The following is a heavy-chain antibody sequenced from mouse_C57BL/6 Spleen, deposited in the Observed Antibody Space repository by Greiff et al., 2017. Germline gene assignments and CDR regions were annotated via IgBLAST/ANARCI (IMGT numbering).Heavy chain of an antibody. CDR3: ARRGYDSRFDY. CDR1: GYAFSSSW. J-gene: IGHJ2*01. D-gene: IGHD1-1*01. V-gene: IGHV1-82*01. Sequence: QVQLQQSGPELVKPGASVKISCKASGYAFSSSWMNWVKQRPGKGLEWIGRFYPGDGDTNYNGKFKGKATLTADKSSSTAYMQLSSLTAEDSAVYFCARRGYDSRFDYWGQGTTLTVSS. CDR2: FYPGDGDT.